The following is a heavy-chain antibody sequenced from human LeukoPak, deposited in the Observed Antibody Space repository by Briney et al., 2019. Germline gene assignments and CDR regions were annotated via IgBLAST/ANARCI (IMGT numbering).Heavy chain of an antibody. CDR1: GGSISSGPYY. V-gene: IGHV4-61*02. Sequence: SETLSLTCTVSGGSISSGPYYWNWIRQPAGKGLEWIGRIYTSGSTNYKSSLKSRVTMSVDTSKNQFSLKLSSVTAADTAVYYCARDKSRTYGSADAFDIWGQGAMVTVSS. CDR3: ARDKSRTYGSADAFDI. CDR2: IYTSGST. J-gene: IGHJ3*02. D-gene: IGHD3-10*01.